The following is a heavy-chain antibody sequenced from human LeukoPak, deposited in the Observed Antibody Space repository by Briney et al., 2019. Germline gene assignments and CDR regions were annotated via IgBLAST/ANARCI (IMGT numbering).Heavy chain of an antibody. CDR2: IYHSGST. J-gene: IGHJ4*02. CDR3: ARDGDSSSSVDY. CDR1: GGSISSGGYY. D-gene: IGHD6-6*01. V-gene: IGHV4-30-2*01. Sequence: SQTLSLTCTVSGGSISSGGYYWSWIRQPPGKGLEWIGYIYHSGSTYYNPSLKSRVTISVDRSKNQFFLKLSSVTAADTAVYYCARDGDSSSSVDYWGQGTLVTVSS.